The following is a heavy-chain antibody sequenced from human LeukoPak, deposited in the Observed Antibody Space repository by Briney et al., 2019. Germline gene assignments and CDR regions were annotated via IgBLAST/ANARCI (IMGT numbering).Heavy chain of an antibody. Sequence: GGSLRLSCAASGFTFSSFSMNWVRQAPGKGLEWVSYISSSSSAIYYADSVEGRFTISRDNSKNTLYLQMHSLRAEDTAVYYCAKSIVGVLRGLEYWGQGTLVTVSS. CDR2: ISSSSSAI. D-gene: IGHD1-26*01. CDR1: GFTFSSFS. CDR3: AKSIVGVLRGLEY. V-gene: IGHV3-48*01. J-gene: IGHJ4*02.